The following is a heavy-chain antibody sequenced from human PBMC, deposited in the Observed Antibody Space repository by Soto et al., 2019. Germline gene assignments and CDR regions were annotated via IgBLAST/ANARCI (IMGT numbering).Heavy chain of an antibody. CDR3: ARVRGYFDY. CDR1: GGSISSSSYY. Sequence: QLQLQESGPGLVKPSETLSLTCTVSGGSISSSSYYWGWIRQPPGKGLEWIGSIDYSGSTYYNPSLKSRVTISVDTSKNQFSLKLSSVTAADTAVYHCARVRGYFDYWGQGTLVTVSS. V-gene: IGHV4-39*01. J-gene: IGHJ4*02. CDR2: IDYSGST.